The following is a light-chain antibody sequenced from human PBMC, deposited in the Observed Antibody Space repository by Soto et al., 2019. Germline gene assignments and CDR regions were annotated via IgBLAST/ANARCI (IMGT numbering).Light chain of an antibody. J-gene: IGKJ2*01. V-gene: IGKV1-5*01. CDR3: QQYNSYWGT. CDR1: QRSGSW. Sequence: DIQMTQSPSTVSASVGERVTITCRASQRSGSWLAWYQQKPGKAPKLLIYDASRLESGVPSRFSGSGYGTEFTLTISSLQPDDFATYYCQQYNSYWGTFGQGTKLEI. CDR2: DAS.